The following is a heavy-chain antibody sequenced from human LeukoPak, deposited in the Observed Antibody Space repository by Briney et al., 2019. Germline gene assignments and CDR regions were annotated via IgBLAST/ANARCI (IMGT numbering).Heavy chain of an antibody. V-gene: IGHV1-46*01. J-gene: IGHJ4*02. CDR3: ARDWVYDSSGYYLDY. Sequence: ASVKVSCKASGYTFTSYDMHWVRQAPGQGLEWMGIINPSGGSTSYAQKFQGRVTMTRDTSTSTVYMELSSLRSEDTAVYYCARDWVYDSSGYYLDYWGQGTLVTVSS. CDR2: INPSGGST. D-gene: IGHD3-22*01. CDR1: GYTFTSYD.